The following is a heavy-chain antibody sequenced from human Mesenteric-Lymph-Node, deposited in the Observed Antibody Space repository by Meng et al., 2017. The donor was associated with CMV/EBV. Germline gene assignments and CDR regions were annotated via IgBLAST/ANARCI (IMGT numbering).Heavy chain of an antibody. CDR3: VKGRSGSSFYFDY. CDR1: GFTFSPYD. V-gene: IGHV3-30*18. D-gene: IGHD1-26*01. CDR2: IQYEGTNQ. Sequence: GGSLRLSCAASGFTFSPYDMHWVRQAPDKGLDWVGVIQYEGTNQFYADSVKGRFTISRDNSKNTLYLRMNSLRAEDTAVYYCVKGRSGSSFYFDYWGQGTLVTVSS. J-gene: IGHJ4*02.